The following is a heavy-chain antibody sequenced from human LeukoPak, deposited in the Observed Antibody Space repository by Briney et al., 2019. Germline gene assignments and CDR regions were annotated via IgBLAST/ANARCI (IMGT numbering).Heavy chain of an antibody. J-gene: IGHJ4*02. CDR3: ARAPRWFQSSGEIDY. CDR2: MNPNSGNT. V-gene: IGHV1-8*01. CDR1: GYTFTSYD. Sequence: SVKVSCKASGYTFTSYDINWVRQPTGQGLEWMGWMNPNSGNTGYAQKFQGRVTMTRNTSISTAYMELSSLRSEDTAVYYCARAPRWFQSSGEIDYWGQGTLVTVSS. D-gene: IGHD5-24*01.